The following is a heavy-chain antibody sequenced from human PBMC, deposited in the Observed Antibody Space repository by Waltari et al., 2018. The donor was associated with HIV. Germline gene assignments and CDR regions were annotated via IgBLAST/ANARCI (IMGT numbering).Heavy chain of an antibody. J-gene: IGHJ4*02. CDR3: ARDNSGSNDY. CDR2: IHYSGST. Sequence: QVQLQESGPGLVKPSETLSLTCTVSGGSISSYYWSWIRQPPGKGLEWIGYIHYSGSTNYNPSLKSLVTISLDTSKNQFSLKLSSVTAADTAFYYCARDNSGSNDYWGQGTLVTVSS. D-gene: IGHD1-26*01. V-gene: IGHV4-59*01. CDR1: GGSISSYY.